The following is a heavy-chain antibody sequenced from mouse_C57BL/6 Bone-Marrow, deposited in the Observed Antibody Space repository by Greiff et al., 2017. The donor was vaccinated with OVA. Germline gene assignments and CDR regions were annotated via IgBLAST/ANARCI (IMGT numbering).Heavy chain of an antibody. CDR2: IYWDDIK. Sequence: QVTLKESGPGILQPSQTLGLTCSFSGFSLSTSGMGLSWIRQPSGKGLVWLVHIYWDDIKRFNPSLKSRLTISKNTSRNQVILKITSVDTTDTATYYCTQKIYNDYYFDYWGQGTTLTVSS. V-gene: IGHV8-12*01. CDR3: TQKIYNDYYFDY. J-gene: IGHJ2*01. CDR1: GFSLSTSGMG. D-gene: IGHD1-3*01.